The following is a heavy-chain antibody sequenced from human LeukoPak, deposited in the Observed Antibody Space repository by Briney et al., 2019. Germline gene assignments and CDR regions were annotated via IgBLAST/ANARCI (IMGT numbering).Heavy chain of an antibody. CDR3: AKDLSGYSYGTRSGMDV. V-gene: IGHV3-30*18. Sequence: GGSLRLSCAASGFTFSNYGMHWVRQAPGKGLEWVAVISYDGSNKYYADSVKGRFTISRDNSKNTLYLQMNSLRAEDTAVYYCAKDLSGYSYGTRSGMDVWGQGTTDTVSS. CDR1: GFTFSNYG. J-gene: IGHJ6*02. CDR2: ISYDGSNK. D-gene: IGHD5-18*01.